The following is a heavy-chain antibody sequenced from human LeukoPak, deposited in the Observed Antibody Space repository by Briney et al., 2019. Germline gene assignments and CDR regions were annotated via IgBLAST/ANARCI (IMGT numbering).Heavy chain of an antibody. CDR1: GYIFTDNY. Sequence: ASVKVSCKASGYIFTDNYMHWVRQAPGQGLEWMGWIDPNSGDTNYAQKFQGRVTMTRDTSISTAYMELSRLGSDDTAVYYCAKWAAYTTGWSGPLDHWGQGMLVTVSS. D-gene: IGHD6-19*01. J-gene: IGHJ4*02. CDR2: IDPNSGDT. V-gene: IGHV1-2*02. CDR3: AKWAAYTTGWSGPLDH.